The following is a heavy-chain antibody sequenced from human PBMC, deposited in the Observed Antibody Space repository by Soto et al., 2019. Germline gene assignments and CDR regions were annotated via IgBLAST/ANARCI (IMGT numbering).Heavy chain of an antibody. V-gene: IGHV3-30*18. Sequence: QVQLVESGGGVVQPGRSLRLSCAASGFTFSSYGMHWVRQAPGKGLEWVAVISYDGSNKYYADSVKGRFTISRDNSKNTLYLQMNSLRAEDTAVYYCAKDQVRDIRFLEPGGMDVWGQGTTVTVSS. CDR3: AKDQVRDIRFLEPGGMDV. J-gene: IGHJ6*02. CDR2: ISYDGSNK. CDR1: GFTFSSYG. D-gene: IGHD3-3*01.